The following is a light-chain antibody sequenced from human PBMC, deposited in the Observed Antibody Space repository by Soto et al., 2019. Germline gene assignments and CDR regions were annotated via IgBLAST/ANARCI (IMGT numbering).Light chain of an antibody. J-gene: IGLJ1*01. V-gene: IGLV2-14*01. Sequence: QSALTQPASVSGSPGQSITISCTGTSSDVGVYNYVSWYQQHPGKVPKLMIYDVSNRPSGVSNRFSGSKSGNTASLTISVLQAEDEADYYCSSYTSSSTPDVFGTGTKLTVL. CDR2: DVS. CDR3: SSYTSSSTPDV. CDR1: SSDVGVYNY.